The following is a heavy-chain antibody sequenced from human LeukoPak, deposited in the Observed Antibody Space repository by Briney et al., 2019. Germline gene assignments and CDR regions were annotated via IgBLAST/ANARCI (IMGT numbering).Heavy chain of an antibody. J-gene: IGHJ5*02. V-gene: IGHV1-2*02. CDR3: ARGYYGSGSYPNWFDP. Sequence: ASVTVSCKASGFTFTAYYMHWVRQAPGQGLEWMGWINPNSGGTNYAQKFQGRVTMTRDTSISTAYMELSRLRSDDTAVYYCARGYYGSGSYPNWFDPWGQGTLVTVSS. CDR1: GFTFTAYY. D-gene: IGHD3-10*01. CDR2: INPNSGGT.